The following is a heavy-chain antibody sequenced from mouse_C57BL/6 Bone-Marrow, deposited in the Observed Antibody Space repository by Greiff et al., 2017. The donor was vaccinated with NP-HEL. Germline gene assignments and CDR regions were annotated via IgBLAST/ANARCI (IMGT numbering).Heavy chain of an antibody. D-gene: IGHD2-5*01. CDR1: GFSLTSYG. Sequence: QVQLKQSGPGLVQPSQSLSITCTVSGFSLTSYGVHWVRQSPGKGLEWLGVIWSGGSTDYNAAFISRLSISKDNSKSQVFFKMNSLQADDTAIYYCASPPIVTTCYAMDYWGQGTSVTVSS. V-gene: IGHV2-2*01. CDR2: IWSGGST. J-gene: IGHJ4*01. CDR3: ASPPIVTTCYAMDY.